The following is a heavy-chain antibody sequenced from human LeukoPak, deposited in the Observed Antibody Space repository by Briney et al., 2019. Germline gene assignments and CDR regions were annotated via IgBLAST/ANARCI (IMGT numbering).Heavy chain of an antibody. V-gene: IGHV3-73*01. J-gene: IGHJ6*03. Sequence: PGGSLRLSCAASGFTFSGSAMHWVRQASGKGLEWVGRIRSKANSYATAYAASVKGRFTISRDDSKNTAYLQMNSLKTEDTAVYYCTRGPYGDPRYYYYYMDVWGKGTTVTVSS. CDR3: TRGPYGDPRYYYYYMDV. CDR1: GFTFSGSA. CDR2: IRSKANSYAT. D-gene: IGHD4-17*01.